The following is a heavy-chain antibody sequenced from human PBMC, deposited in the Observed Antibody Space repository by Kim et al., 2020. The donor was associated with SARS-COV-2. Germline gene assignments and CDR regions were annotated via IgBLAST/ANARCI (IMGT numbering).Heavy chain of an antibody. CDR3: AKHGYCSGGSCYSRSHYYYGMDV. CDR1: GFTFSSYA. CDR2: ISGSGGST. Sequence: GGSLRLSCAASGFTFSSYAMSWVRQAPGKGLEWVSAISGSGGSTYYADSVKGRFTISRDNSKNTLYLQMNSLRAEDTAVYYCAKHGYCSGGSCYSRSHYYYGMDVWGQGTTVTVSS. D-gene: IGHD2-15*01. V-gene: IGHV3-23*01. J-gene: IGHJ6*02.